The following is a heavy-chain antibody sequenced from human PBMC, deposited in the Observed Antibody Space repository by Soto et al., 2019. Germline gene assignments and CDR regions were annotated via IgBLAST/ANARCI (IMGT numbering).Heavy chain of an antibody. CDR3: AREKDRILGGYALET. Sequence: SETLSLTCRVPDGSISGHYWTWIRQSPGRGLEWNGNLLYRWITNYNPSLEGRVSISVDTARKELSLQLTSVTAADTAVYYCAREKDRILGGYALETWGQGTMVTVSS. CDR1: DGSISGHY. J-gene: IGHJ3*02. D-gene: IGHD2-8*02. V-gene: IGHV4-59*11. CDR2: LLYRWIT.